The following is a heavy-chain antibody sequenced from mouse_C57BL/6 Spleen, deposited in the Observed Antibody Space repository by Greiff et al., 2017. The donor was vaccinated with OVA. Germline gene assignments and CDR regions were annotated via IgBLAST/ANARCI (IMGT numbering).Heavy chain of an antibody. CDR1: GYSITSGYY. D-gene: IGHD2-1*01. CDR2: ISYDGSN. V-gene: IGHV3-6*01. J-gene: IGHJ1*03. Sequence: EVQRVESGPGLVKPSQSLSLTCSVTGYSITSGYYWNWIRQFPGNKLEWMGYISYDGSNNYNPSLKNRISITRDTSKNQFFLKLNSLTTEDTATYYCARDYYGNFYWYFDVWGTGTTVTVSS. CDR3: ARDYYGNFYWYFDV.